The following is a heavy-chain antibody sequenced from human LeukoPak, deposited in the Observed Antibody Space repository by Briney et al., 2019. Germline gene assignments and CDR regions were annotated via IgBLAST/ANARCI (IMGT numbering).Heavy chain of an antibody. D-gene: IGHD3-22*01. CDR1: GFTVSSIH. J-gene: IGHJ3*02. CDR2: TYTGGNS. Sequence: GSLRLSCAASGFTVSSIHMVWVRQAPGKGLEWVSVTYTGGNSYYADSVKGRFIISRDISKNTLYLQMNSLRAEDSALYYCARGGRGSAAVVAPRSFDIWGQGTMVTVPS. V-gene: IGHV3-53*01. CDR3: ARGGRGSAAVVAPRSFDI.